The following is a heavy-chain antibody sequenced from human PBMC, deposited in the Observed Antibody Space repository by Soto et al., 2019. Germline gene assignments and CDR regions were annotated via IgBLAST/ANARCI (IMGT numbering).Heavy chain of an antibody. Sequence: EVQLLESGGGLVRPGGSLRLSCAASGFTFSSYAMSWVRQAPGKGLEWVSSISGSGSSTYYADSVKGRFTVSRANSKNTLYLRMNSLRAEDTAVYYCAKRIAAAGTNALDVWGQGTTVTVSS. J-gene: IGHJ6*02. CDR3: AKRIAAAGTNALDV. CDR2: ISGSGSST. D-gene: IGHD6-13*01. CDR1: GFTFSSYA. V-gene: IGHV3-23*01.